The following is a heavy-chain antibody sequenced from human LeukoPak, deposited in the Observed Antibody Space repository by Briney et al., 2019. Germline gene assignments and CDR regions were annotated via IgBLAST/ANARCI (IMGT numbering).Heavy chain of an antibody. Sequence: GASVKVSCKASGYTFTSYAISWVRQAPGQGLEWMGWISPNNGKTNYAQKLQGRVTITTDTSTSTAYMELRSLRSDDTAVYYCARGCRMVRGVISPCPFDYWGQGSLVAVSS. CDR1: GYTFTSYA. CDR2: ISPNNGKT. V-gene: IGHV1-18*01. J-gene: IGHJ4*02. D-gene: IGHD3-10*01. CDR3: ARGCRMVRGVISPCPFDY.